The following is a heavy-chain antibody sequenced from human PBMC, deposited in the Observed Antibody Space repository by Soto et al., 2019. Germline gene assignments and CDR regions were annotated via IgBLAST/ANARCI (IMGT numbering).Heavy chain of an antibody. J-gene: IGHJ3*02. CDR1: GVTFSSYS. CDR2: ISSSSSYI. V-gene: IGHV3-21*01. Sequence: EVQLVESGGGLVKPGGSLRLSCAASGVTFSSYSMNWVRQAPGKGLEWVSSISSSSSYIYYADSVKGRFTISRDNAKNSLYLQMNRLRAKETAVYYCARAAGDYVWGSYRYDAFDIWGQGTMVTVSS. CDR3: ARAAGDYVWGSYRYDAFDI. D-gene: IGHD3-16*02.